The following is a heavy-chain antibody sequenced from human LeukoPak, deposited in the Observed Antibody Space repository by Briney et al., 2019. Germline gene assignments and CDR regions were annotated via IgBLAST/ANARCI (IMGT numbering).Heavy chain of an antibody. Sequence: SVKVSCKASGGTFSSYAISWVRQAPGQGLEWMRRIIPILGIANYAQKFQGRVTITADKSTSTAYMELSSLRSEDTAVYYCARLGYYDSSGPLGVDYWGQGTLVTVSS. CDR3: ARLGYYDSSGPLGVDY. J-gene: IGHJ4*02. CDR2: IIPILGIA. V-gene: IGHV1-69*04. D-gene: IGHD3-22*01. CDR1: GGTFSSYA.